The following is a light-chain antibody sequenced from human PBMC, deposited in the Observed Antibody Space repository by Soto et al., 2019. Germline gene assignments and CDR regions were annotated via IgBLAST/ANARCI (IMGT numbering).Light chain of an antibody. CDR1: QSVSSN. Sequence: ELVMTQSPATLSVSPVQRATLSCTASQSVSSNLAWYQQKPGQAPRLVIYAASTRATGIPDRFSGSVSGTEFTLTISSLQSEDFAVYYCQQYNEWPPFTFGQGTRLEIK. V-gene: IGKV3-15*01. J-gene: IGKJ5*01. CDR2: AAS. CDR3: QQYNEWPPFT.